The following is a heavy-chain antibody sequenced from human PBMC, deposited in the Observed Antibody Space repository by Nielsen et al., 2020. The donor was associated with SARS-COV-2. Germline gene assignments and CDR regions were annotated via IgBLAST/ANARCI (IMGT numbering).Heavy chain of an antibody. J-gene: IGHJ4*02. CDR1: GFTFSDYY. V-gene: IGHV3-11*06. D-gene: IGHD1-26*01. CDR2: ISSSSSYI. CDR3: ARDRAVGAIFDY. Sequence: GGSLRLSCAASGFTFSDYYMSWIRQAPGKGLEWVSYISSSSSYIYYADSVKGRFTISRDNAKNSLYLQMNSLRAEDTAVYYCARDRAVGAIFDYWGQGTLVTVSS.